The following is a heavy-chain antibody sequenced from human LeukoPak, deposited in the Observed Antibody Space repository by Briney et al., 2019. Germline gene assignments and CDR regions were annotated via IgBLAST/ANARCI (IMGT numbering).Heavy chain of an antibody. CDR2: ISAYNGNT. CDR1: GYTFTSYG. J-gene: IGHJ4*02. V-gene: IGHV1-18*01. CDR3: AREYSSGWSFDY. D-gene: IGHD6-19*01. Sequence: ASVKVSCKASGYTFTSYGISWVRQAPGQGLELMGWISAYNGNTNYAQKLQGRVTMTTDTSTSTAYMELRSLRSDDTAVYYCAREYSSGWSFDYWGQGTLVTVSS.